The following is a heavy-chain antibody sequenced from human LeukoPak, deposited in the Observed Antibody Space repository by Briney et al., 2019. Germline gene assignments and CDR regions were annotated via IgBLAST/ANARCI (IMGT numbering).Heavy chain of an antibody. D-gene: IGHD3-22*01. J-gene: IGHJ4*02. CDR3: AREGYYYDSSGYEGGYFDY. CDR2: INPGGGST. V-gene: IGHV1-46*01. CDR1: GYTFTLHF. Sequence: ASVKVSCKASGYTFTLHFMHWVRQAPGQGLEWMGIINPGGGSTTYAQQFQGRVTMTRDMSTSTVYMELSSLRSEDTAVYYCAREGYYYDSSGYEGGYFDYWGQGTLVTVSS.